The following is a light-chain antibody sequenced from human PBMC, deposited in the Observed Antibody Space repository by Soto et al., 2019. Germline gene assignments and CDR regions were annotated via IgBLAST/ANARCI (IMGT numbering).Light chain of an antibody. CDR3: QQYDVWPFT. V-gene: IGKV3-15*01. CDR2: GSF. Sequence: EIVMTQSPATLSVSPGESATLSCRASRSVYANLAWYQQRPGQAPRLLIYGSFTSATDIPSRFRGSGSGTEFSLKISSVQSEDFAVYYCQQYDVWPFTFGPGTKVDIK. J-gene: IGKJ3*01. CDR1: RSVYAN.